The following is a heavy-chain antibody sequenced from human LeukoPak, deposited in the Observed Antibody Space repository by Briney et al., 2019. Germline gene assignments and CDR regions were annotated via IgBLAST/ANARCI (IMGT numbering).Heavy chain of an antibody. CDR1: GGSISSSNFY. J-gene: IGHJ4*02. CDR2: INHSGST. V-gene: IGHV4-39*07. CDR3: ARSTPGGWYLSY. Sequence: SETLSLTCTVSGGSISSSNFYWGWIRQPPGKGLEWIGEINHSGSTNYNPSLKGRVTISVDTSKNQFSLKLSSVTAADTAVYYCARSTPGGWYLSYWGQGTLVTVSS. D-gene: IGHD6-19*01.